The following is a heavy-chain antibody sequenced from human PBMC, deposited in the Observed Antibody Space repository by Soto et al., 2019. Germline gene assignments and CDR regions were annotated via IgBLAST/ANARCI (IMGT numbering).Heavy chain of an antibody. J-gene: IGHJ6*02. CDR1: GFTFSSYG. V-gene: IGHV3-33*01. CDR3: ARCPYYYDSSGYYFDYYGMDV. D-gene: IGHD3-22*01. Sequence: QVQLVESGGGVVQPGRSLRLSCAASGFTFSSYGMHWVRQAPGKGLEWVAVIWYDGSNKYYADSVKGRFTISRDNSNNTLYLQMNSLRAEDTAVYYCARCPYYYDSSGYYFDYYGMDVWGQGTTVTVSS. CDR2: IWYDGSNK.